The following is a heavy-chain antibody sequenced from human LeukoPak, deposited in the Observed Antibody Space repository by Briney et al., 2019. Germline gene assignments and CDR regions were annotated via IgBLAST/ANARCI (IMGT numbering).Heavy chain of an antibody. J-gene: IGHJ5*02. D-gene: IGHD3-10*01. CDR3: ARGRHIYGSGSYRP. Sequence: ASVKVSCKASGYTFTSYYMHWVRQAPGQGLEWMGLINPTGGSTGYAQKFQGRVTMTRDMSTSTDYMELSSLRSEDTAIYYCARGRHIYGSGSYRPWGQGTLVTVSS. CDR2: INPTGGST. V-gene: IGHV1-46*01. CDR1: GYTFTSYY.